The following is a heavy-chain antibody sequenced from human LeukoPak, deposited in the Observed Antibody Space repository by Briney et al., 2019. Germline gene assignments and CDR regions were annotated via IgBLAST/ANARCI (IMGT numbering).Heavy chain of an antibody. Sequence: GGSLRLSCAASRFTFSNYAMSWVRQAPGKGLEWVSSIRDSAYRTYYADSVNGRFTISRDNSKNTVYLQMNSLGAEDTAVYYCARDQRGYLYYVDVWGKGTTVTISS. J-gene: IGHJ6*03. CDR2: IRDSAYRT. V-gene: IGHV3-23*01. CDR1: RFTFSNYA. CDR3: ARDQRGYLYYVDV. D-gene: IGHD1-1*01.